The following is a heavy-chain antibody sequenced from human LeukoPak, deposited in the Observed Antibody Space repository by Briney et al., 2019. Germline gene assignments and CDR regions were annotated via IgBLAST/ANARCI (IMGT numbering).Heavy chain of an antibody. CDR1: GGSISTSSYY. CDR3: ARIAGPRGDSDY. D-gene: IGHD3-10*01. Sequence: SETLSLTCTVSGGSISTSSYYWGWVRQPPGKGLEWIGNIFYSGSTYYSPSLKSRVTISVDTSKNQFSLKLSSVTAADTAVYYCARIAGPRGDSDYWGQGTLVTVSS. V-gene: IGHV4-39*07. CDR2: IFYSGST. J-gene: IGHJ4*02.